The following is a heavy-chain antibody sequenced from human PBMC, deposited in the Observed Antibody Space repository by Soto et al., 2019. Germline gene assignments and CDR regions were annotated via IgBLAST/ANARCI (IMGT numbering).Heavy chain of an antibody. J-gene: IGHJ6*02. CDR1: GYTFTSYG. Sequence: ASVKVSCKASGYTFTSYGISWVRQAPGQGLEWMGWISAYNGNTNYAQKLQGRVTMTTDTSTSTAYMELSSLRSDDTAVYYCARGGEYSSSWAYYYYGREVWGQGTRVTVSS. D-gene: IGHD6-13*01. CDR2: ISAYNGNT. V-gene: IGHV1-18*04. CDR3: ARGGEYSSSWAYYYYGREV.